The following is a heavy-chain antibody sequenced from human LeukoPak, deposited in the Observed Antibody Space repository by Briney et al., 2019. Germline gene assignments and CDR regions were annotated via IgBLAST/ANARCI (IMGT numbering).Heavy chain of an antibody. CDR3: AKDAYYYDSSGYSFDY. CDR2: IKQDGSEK. D-gene: IGHD3-22*01. J-gene: IGHJ4*02. CDR1: GFTFSNYW. V-gene: IGHV3-7*01. Sequence: GGSLRLSCAASGFTFSNYWMNWVRQAPGKGLEWVANIKQDGSEKYYVDSVKGRFTISRDNAKNSLYLQMNSLRAEDTAVYYCAKDAYYYDSSGYSFDYWGQGTLVTVSS.